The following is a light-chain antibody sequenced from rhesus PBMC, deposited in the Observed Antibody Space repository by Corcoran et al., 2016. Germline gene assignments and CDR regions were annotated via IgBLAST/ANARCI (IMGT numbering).Light chain of an antibody. CDR3: QHYYTTPWT. CDR1: QDITND. CDR2: EAS. Sequence: DIQMTQSPSSLSASVGDRVTITCRASQDITNDLAWYQQKQGETPKLLIYEASSLQSGIPSRFSGSGSGTDFTLTISGLQSEDFATYYCQHYYTTPWTFGQGTKVDIK. V-gene: IGKV1-33*02. J-gene: IGKJ1*01.